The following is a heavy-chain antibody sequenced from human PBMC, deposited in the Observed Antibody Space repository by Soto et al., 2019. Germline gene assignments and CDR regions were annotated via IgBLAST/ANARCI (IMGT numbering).Heavy chain of an antibody. V-gene: IGHV1-2*04. CDR3: ARESYSSGWYAVGAFDI. J-gene: IGHJ3*02. CDR2: INPNSGGT. D-gene: IGHD6-19*01. Sequence: QVQLVQSGAEVKKPGASVKVSCKASGYTFTGYYMHWVRQAPGQGLEWMGWINPNSGGTNYAQKFKGWVTMTRDTSISTACMELSRLRSDDTAVYYCARESYSSGWYAVGAFDIWCQGTMVTVSS. CDR1: GYTFTGYY.